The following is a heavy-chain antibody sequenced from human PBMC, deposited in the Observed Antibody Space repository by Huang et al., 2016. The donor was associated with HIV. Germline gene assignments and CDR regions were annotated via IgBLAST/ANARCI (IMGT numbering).Heavy chain of an antibody. D-gene: IGHD3-10*01. Sequence: QVQLHQWGAGLLKPSEPLSLTCAVYGGSFSGYYWSWIRQPPGKGLEWIGEITHSGSTNYNPSLKSRVTRSEETSKNQFSLKLSSVTAADTAVYYWARAPHYGSGSYYYWGQGTLVTVSS. CDR2: ITHSGST. CDR1: GGSFSGYY. J-gene: IGHJ4*02. V-gene: IGHV4-34*01. CDR3: ARAPHYGSGSYYY.